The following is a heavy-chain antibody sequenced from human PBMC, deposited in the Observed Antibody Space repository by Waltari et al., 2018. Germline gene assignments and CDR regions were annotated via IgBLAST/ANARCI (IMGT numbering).Heavy chain of an antibody. CDR3: ARDSGYDYVWGSYRYFDY. D-gene: IGHD3-16*02. CDR2: IWYDGSNK. CDR1: GFTFSSYG. Sequence: QVQLVESGGGVVQPGRSLRLSCAASGFTFSSYGMHWVRQAPGKGLEWVAVIWYDGSNKYYADSVKGRVTISRDNSKNTLYLQMNSLRAEDTAVYYCARDSGYDYVWGSYRYFDYWGQGTLVTVSS. V-gene: IGHV3-33*01. J-gene: IGHJ4*02.